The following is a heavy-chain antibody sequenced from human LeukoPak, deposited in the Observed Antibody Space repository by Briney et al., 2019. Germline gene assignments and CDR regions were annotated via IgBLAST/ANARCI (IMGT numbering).Heavy chain of an antibody. CDR3: ARDHAADHYFDY. J-gene: IGHJ4*02. V-gene: IGHV4-59*01. Sequence: SETLSLTCTVSGGSISSYHWSWIRQPPGKGLEWIGYIYYSGSTNYNPSLKSRVTISVDTSKNQFSLKLSSVTAADTAVYYCARDHAADHYFDYWGQGTLVTVSS. D-gene: IGHD2-2*01. CDR2: IYYSGST. CDR1: GGSISSYH.